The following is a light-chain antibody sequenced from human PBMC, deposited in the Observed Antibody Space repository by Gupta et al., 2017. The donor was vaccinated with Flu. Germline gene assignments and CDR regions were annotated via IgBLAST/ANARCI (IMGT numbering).Light chain of an antibody. CDR1: QSVLYRSNNNNY. J-gene: IGKJ2*01. CDR2: WAS. CDR3: QEYYSPGYT. Sequence: DIVMAQSPASLAASLRERATINCKSSQSVLYRSNNNNYLAWYQQKPGQPPKLLNYWASIRESGGPDRFSGRGSGADLTLTSSILQAEDVAVYCSQEYYSPGYTFGQGTKLEIK. V-gene: IGKV4-1*01.